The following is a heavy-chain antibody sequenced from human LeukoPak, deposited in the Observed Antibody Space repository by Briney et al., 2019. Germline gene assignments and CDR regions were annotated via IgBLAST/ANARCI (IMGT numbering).Heavy chain of an antibody. J-gene: IGHJ4*01. V-gene: IGHV3-33*06. Sequence: QPGGSLRLSCAASGFTFSSYGMHWVRQAPGKGLEWVAVIWYDGSNKYYADSVKGRFTISRDNSKNALYLQMNGLRAEDTAVYYCAKDTTGGAFDIWGQGTLVTVSS. CDR2: IWYDGSNK. CDR3: AKDTTGGAFDI. D-gene: IGHD4-17*01. CDR1: GFTFSSYG.